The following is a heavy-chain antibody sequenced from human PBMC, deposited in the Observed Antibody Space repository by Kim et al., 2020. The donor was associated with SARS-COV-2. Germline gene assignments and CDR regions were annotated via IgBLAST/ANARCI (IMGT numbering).Heavy chain of an antibody. D-gene: IGHD3-16*02. Sequence: SVKVSCKASGGTFSSYAISWVRQAPGQGLEWMGGIIPIFGTANYAQKFQGRVTITADESTSTAYMELSSLRSEDTAVYYCASSGGKARARGVIVGNLDYWGQGTLVTVSS. V-gene: IGHV1-69*13. J-gene: IGHJ4*02. CDR2: IIPIFGTA. CDR3: ASSGGKARARGVIVGNLDY. CDR1: GGTFSSYA.